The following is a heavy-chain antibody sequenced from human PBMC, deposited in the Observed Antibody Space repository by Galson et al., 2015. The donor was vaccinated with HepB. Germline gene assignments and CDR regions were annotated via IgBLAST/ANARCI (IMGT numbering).Heavy chain of an antibody. CDR3: ARSVTLIVVPEGGGFDY. D-gene: IGHD3-22*01. CDR1: GYLFTTYW. CDR2: IHPAASYT. J-gene: IGHJ4*02. V-gene: IGHV5-10-1*01. Sequence: QSGAEVKKVGESLRISCKGSGYLFTTYWITWLRQMPGQGLEWIGRIHPAASYTNYSPSFQGHVTITADESINTAYLQWSSLKASDTAMYYCARSVTLIVVPEGGGFDYWGQGAQVTVSS.